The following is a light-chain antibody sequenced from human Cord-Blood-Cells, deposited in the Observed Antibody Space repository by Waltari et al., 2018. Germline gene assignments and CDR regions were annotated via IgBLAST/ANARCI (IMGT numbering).Light chain of an antibody. CDR3: QVWDSSSDHVV. J-gene: IGLJ2*01. V-gene: IGLV3-21*04. Sequence: SYVLTQPPSVSVAPGKTARITCAGHTTGSKSVHRYQQKPGQAPVLVIYYGSDRPSGIPERFSGSNSGNTATLTISRVEAGDEADYYCQVWDSSSDHVVFGGGTKLTVL. CDR2: YGS. CDR1: TTGSKS.